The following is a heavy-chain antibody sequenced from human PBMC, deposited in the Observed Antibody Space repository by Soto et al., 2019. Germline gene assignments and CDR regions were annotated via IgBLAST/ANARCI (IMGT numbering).Heavy chain of an antibody. V-gene: IGHV4-59*01. CDR2: IYYSGST. Sequence: PSETPARTYNISGRSISISYWGWSRQPPGRGLEWIGYIYYSGSTNYNPSLKSRVTISVDTSKNQFSLKLSSVTAADTAVYYCASANSSPLWFGEGYYYYYYMDVGGKGT. CDR3: ASANSSPLWFGEGYYYYYYMDV. D-gene: IGHD3-10*01. CDR1: GRSISISY. J-gene: IGHJ6*03.